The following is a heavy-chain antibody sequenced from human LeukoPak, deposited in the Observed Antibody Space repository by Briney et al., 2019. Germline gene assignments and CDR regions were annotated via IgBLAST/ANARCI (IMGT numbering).Heavy chain of an antibody. J-gene: IGHJ4*02. CDR3: ARRRGYSYGSDY. CDR1: GFTFSDYH. CDR2: ISSSSTHI. D-gene: IGHD5-18*01. Sequence: GGSLRLSCVASGFTFSDYHINWVRQAPGKGLEWVSSISSSSTHIYYADSVKGRFTISRDNAKNTLYLQMNSLRAEDTAVYYCARRRGYSYGSDYWGQGTLVTVSS. V-gene: IGHV3-21*01.